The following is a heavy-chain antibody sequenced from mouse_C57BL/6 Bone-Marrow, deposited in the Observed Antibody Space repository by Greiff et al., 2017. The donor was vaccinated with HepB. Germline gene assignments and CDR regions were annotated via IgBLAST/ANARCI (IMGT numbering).Heavy chain of an antibody. D-gene: IGHD2-12*01. J-gene: IGHJ4*01. V-gene: IGHV1-55*01. Sequence: QVQLQQPGAELVKPGASVKMSCKASGYTFTSYWITWVKQRPGQGLEWIGDIYPGSGSTNYNEKFKSKATLTVDTSSSTAYMQLSSLTSEDSAVYYCAKEGFTTEAMDYWGQGTSVTVSS. CDR1: GYTFTSYW. CDR2: IYPGSGST. CDR3: AKEGFTTEAMDY.